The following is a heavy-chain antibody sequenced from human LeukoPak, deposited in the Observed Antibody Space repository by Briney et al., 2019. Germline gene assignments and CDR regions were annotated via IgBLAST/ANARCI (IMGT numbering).Heavy chain of an antibody. CDR3: ASKESWDSSGYHPSGY. D-gene: IGHD3-22*01. Sequence: GGSLRLSCAASGFTFSSYSMNWVRQAPGKGLEWVSSISSSSSYIYYADSVKGRFTISRDNAKNSLYLQMNSLRAGDTAVYYCASKESWDSSGYHPSGYWGQGTLVTVSS. V-gene: IGHV3-21*01. J-gene: IGHJ4*02. CDR1: GFTFSSYS. CDR2: ISSSSSYI.